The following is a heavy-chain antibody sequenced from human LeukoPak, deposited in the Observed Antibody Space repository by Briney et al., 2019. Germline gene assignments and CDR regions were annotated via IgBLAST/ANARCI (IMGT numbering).Heavy chain of an antibody. CDR1: GYTFTSYG. V-gene: IGHV1-18*01. J-gene: IGHJ6*03. CDR3: ARETPLSGYSYGYGGYYYYYMDV. Sequence: ASVKVSCKASGYTFTSYGISWVRQAPGQGLEWMGWISAYNGNTNYAQKLQGRVTMTTDTSTSTAYMELRSPRSDDTAVYYCARETPLSGYSYGYGGYYYYYMDVWGKGTTVTVSS. D-gene: IGHD5-18*01. CDR2: ISAYNGNT.